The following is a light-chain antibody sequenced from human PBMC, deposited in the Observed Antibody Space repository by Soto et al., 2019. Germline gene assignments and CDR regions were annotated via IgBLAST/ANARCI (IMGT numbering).Light chain of an antibody. V-gene: IGLV2-23*01. CDR1: SSDVGSYNL. CDR2: EGS. J-gene: IGLJ1*01. Sequence: QSALTQPASVSGSPGQSITIFCTGTSSDVGSYNLVSWYQQHPGKAPKLMIYEGSKRPSGVSNRFSGSKSGNTASLTISGLQAEDEADYYCCSYAGSRVFGTGTQLTVL. CDR3: CSYAGSRV.